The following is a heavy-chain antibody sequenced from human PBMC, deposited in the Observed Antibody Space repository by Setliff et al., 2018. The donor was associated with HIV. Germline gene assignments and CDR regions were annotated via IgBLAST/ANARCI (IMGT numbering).Heavy chain of an antibody. D-gene: IGHD3-16*01. Sequence: PGGSLRLSCEASGFIFSRYWMSWVRQAPGKGLEWVANIKEDGSEKYYVDSVKGRFTVSRDNAENSVYLQMNGLRVDDTALYYCTRDGGEYWGEGTLVTSPQ. CDR2: IKEDGSEK. CDR1: GFIFSRYW. V-gene: IGHV3-7*03. J-gene: IGHJ4*02. CDR3: TRDGGEY.